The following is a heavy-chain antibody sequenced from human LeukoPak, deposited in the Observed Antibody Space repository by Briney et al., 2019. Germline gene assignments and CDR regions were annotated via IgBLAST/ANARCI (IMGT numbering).Heavy chain of an antibody. Sequence: SETLSLTCAVYGGSFSGYYWSWIRQPPGKGLGWIGEINHSGSTNYNPSLKSRVTISVDTSRNQFSLKLSSVTAADTAVYYCARGYCSSTSCYFSYYYYGMDVWGQGTTVTVSS. J-gene: IGHJ6*02. CDR2: INHSGST. CDR3: ARGYCSSTSCYFSYYYYGMDV. CDR1: GGSFSGYY. D-gene: IGHD2-2*01. V-gene: IGHV4-34*01.